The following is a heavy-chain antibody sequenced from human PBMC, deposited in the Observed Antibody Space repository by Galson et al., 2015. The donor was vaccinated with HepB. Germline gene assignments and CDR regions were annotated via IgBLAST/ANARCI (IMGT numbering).Heavy chain of an antibody. CDR2: IYYSGST. CDR1: GGSISSYY. CDR3: AREMGLTGENWFDP. V-gene: IGHV4-59*01. Sequence: ETLSLTCTVSGGSISSYYWSWIRQPPGKGLEWIGYIYYSGSTNYNPSLKSRVTISVDTSKNQFSLKLSSVTAADTAVYYCAREMGLTGENWFDPWGQGTLVTVSS. J-gene: IGHJ5*02. D-gene: IGHD1-20*01.